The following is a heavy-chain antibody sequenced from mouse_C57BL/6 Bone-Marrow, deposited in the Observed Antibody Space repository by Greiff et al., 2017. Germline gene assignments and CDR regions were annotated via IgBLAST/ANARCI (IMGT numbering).Heavy chain of an antibody. CDR2: IDPENGDT. V-gene: IGHV14-4*01. CDR1: GFNIKDDY. Sequence: EVKLVESGAELVRPGASVKLSCTASGFNIKDDYMHWVKQRPEQGLEWIGWIDPENGDTEYASKFQGKATITADTSSNTAYLQLSSLTSEDTAVYYCTTPIYYDYDVNYGGQGTLVTVSA. D-gene: IGHD2-4*01. CDR3: TTPIYYDYDVNY. J-gene: IGHJ3*01.